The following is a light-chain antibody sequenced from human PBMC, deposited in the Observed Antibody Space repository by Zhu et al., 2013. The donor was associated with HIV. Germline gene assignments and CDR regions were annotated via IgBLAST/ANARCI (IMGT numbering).Light chain of an antibody. J-gene: IGLJ1*01. CDR1: LFRGES. CDR2: QNT. CDR3: QVWKTYPDQYV. Sequence: SYELTQPPSVSVAPGETAIITCGGSLFRGESVHWYQQKPGQAPVLVVYQNTDRPSGIPDRFSAHNSGNTATLTIRRVEAGDEADYYCQVWKTYPDQYVFGTGTKVTVL. V-gene: IGLV3-21*01.